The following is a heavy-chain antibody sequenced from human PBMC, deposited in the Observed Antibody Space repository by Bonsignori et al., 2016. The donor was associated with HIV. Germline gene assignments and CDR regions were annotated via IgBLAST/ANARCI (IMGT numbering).Heavy chain of an antibody. CDR3: AKGSSYTEYNVLRFLEGGSFFDY. CDR2: ISGSGGST. D-gene: IGHD3-3*01. Sequence: VRQAPGKGLEWVSGISGSGGSTYYADSVKGRFTISRDNSKNALYLQMNSLRAEDTAVYYCAKGSSYTEYNVLRFLEGGSFFDYWGQGTLVTVSS. V-gene: IGHV3-23*01. J-gene: IGHJ4*02.